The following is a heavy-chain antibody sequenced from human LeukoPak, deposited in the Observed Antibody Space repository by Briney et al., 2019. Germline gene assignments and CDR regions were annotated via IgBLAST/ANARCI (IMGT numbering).Heavy chain of an antibody. J-gene: IGHJ6*02. V-gene: IGHV1-18*01. CDR1: GYTFTSYG. CDR3: ARDWGVFITMVRGASPGRGPPYFYGMDV. D-gene: IGHD3-10*01. Sequence: ASVKVSCKASGYTFTSYGISWVRQAPGQGLEWMGWISAYNGNTNYAQKLQGRVTMTTDTSTSTAYMELRSRRSDDTAVYYCARDWGVFITMVRGASPGRGPPYFYGMDVWGQGTTVTVSS. CDR2: ISAYNGNT.